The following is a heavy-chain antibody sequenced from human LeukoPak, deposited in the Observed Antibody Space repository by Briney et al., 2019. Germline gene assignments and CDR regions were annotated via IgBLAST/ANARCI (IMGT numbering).Heavy chain of an antibody. Sequence: SETLSLTCTVSGGSISSGSYYWSWIRQPAGKGLEWIGRIYTSGSTNYNPSLKSRVTISVDTSKNQFSLKVRSVTAADTAVYYCAKPRTRLAWFDPWGQGTLVTVSS. D-gene: IGHD6-19*01. CDR2: IYTSGST. CDR1: GGSISSGSYY. V-gene: IGHV4-61*02. CDR3: AKPRTRLAWFDP. J-gene: IGHJ5*02.